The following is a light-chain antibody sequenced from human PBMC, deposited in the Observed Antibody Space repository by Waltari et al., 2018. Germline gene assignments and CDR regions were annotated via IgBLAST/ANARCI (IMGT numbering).Light chain of an antibody. Sequence: QSALTQPPSASGSPGQSVTISCTGTSSDVGAYDRVSWYQQHPGKAPKLLIYEVRTRPSGVPGRFSGSRSGNTASLTVSGLQAEDEADYYCTSDAEGNNFYVFGTGTKLTVL. CDR2: EVR. CDR1: SSDVGAYDR. CDR3: TSDAEGNNFYV. J-gene: IGLJ1*01. V-gene: IGLV2-8*01.